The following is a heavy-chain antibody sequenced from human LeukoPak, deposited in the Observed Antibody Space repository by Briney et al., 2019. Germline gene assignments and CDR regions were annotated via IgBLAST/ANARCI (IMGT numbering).Heavy chain of an antibody. J-gene: IGHJ4*02. D-gene: IGHD3-22*01. CDR3: ARAMRDYYDSSGYFPFDY. V-gene: IGHV4-59*01. CDR1: GGSISSYY. CDR2: IYYSGST. Sequence: SETLSLTCTVSGGSISSYYWSWIRQPPGKGLEWIGSIYYSGSTNYNPSLKSRVTISVDTSKNQFSLKLSCVTAADTAVYYCARAMRDYYDSSGYFPFDYWGQGTLVTVSS.